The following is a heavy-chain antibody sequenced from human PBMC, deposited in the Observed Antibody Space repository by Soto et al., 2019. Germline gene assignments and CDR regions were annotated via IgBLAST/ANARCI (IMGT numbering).Heavy chain of an antibody. CDR2: IYYSGST. CDR1: GGSISSSSYY. CDR3: ARFPITMVRGVTPGWFDP. J-gene: IGHJ5*02. Sequence: PSETLSLTCTVSGGSISSSSYYWGWIRQPPGKGLEWIGSIYYSGSTYYNPSLKSRVTISVDTSKNQFSLKLSSVTAADTAVYYCARFPITMVRGVTPGWFDPWGQGTLVTVSS. V-gene: IGHV4-39*01. D-gene: IGHD3-10*01.